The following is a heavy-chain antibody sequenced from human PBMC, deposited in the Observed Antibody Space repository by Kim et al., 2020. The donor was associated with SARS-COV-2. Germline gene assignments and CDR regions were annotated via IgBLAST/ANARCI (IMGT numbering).Heavy chain of an antibody. D-gene: IGHD6-13*01. V-gene: IGHV4-34*01. CDR1: GGSFSGYY. CDR2: INHSGST. Sequence: SETLSLTCAVYGGSFSGYYWSWIRQPPGKGLEWIGEINHSGSTNYNPSLKSRVTISVDTSKNQFSLKLSSVTAADTAVYYCAGSEQQLPPGPLRVYWGQGTLVTVSS. CDR3: AGSEQQLPPGPLRVY. J-gene: IGHJ4*02.